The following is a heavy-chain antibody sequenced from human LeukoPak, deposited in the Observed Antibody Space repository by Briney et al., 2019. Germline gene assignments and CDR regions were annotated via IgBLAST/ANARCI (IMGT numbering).Heavy chain of an antibody. Sequence: SETLSLTCTVSGGSISSSSYYWGWIRQPPGKGLEWIGSIYYSGSTYYNPSLKSRVTISVDTSKNQFSLKLSSVTAADTAVYYCARYLSGSYRLDYWGQGTLVTVSS. CDR2: IYYSGST. J-gene: IGHJ4*02. CDR1: GGSISSSSYY. V-gene: IGHV4-39*01. CDR3: ARYLSGSYRLDY. D-gene: IGHD1-26*01.